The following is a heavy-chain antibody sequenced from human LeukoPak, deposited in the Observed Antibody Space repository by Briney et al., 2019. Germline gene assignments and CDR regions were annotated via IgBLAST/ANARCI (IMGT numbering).Heavy chain of an antibody. CDR1: GLTFRTTW. D-gene: IGHD1-7*01. V-gene: IGHV3-74*01. CDR3: ATARNFRFEY. CDR2: TNGEGTTI. J-gene: IGHJ4*02. Sequence: QPGGSLRLSCATSGLTFRTTWMHWVRQAPGKGLMWVSRTNGEGTTIDYADSVKGRFTVSRDYAKNTLFLQMNNLRTEDTALYFCATARNFRFEYWGQGSLVIVSA.